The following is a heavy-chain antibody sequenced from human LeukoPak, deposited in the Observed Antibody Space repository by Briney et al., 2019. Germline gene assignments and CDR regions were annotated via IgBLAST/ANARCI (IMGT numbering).Heavy chain of an antibody. D-gene: IGHD4-17*01. V-gene: IGHV4-39*01. J-gene: IGHJ4*02. Sequence: PSETLSLTCTVSGGSISSSSYYWGWIRQPPGKGLEWIGTIYYSGSTYYNPSLKSRVTISVDTSKNQFSLKLSAVTAADTAVYYCARSVQGLTVTPDHWGQGTLVTVSS. CDR2: IYYSGST. CDR1: GGSISSSSYY. CDR3: ARSVQGLTVTPDH.